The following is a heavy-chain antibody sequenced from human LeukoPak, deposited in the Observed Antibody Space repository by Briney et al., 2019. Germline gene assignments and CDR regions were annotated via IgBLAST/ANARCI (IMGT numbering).Heavy chain of an antibody. CDR2: IYTRGST. CDR1: GGSISSYY. D-gene: IGHD4-11*01. J-gene: IGHJ5*02. CDR3: ARDHSNYVLNWFDP. Sequence: SETLSLTCTVSGGSISSYYWSWIRQPAGKGLEWIGRIYTRGSTNYNPSLKSRVTMSVDTSKNQFSLKLSSVTAADTAVYYCARDHSNYVLNWFDPWGQGTLVTVSS. V-gene: IGHV4-4*07.